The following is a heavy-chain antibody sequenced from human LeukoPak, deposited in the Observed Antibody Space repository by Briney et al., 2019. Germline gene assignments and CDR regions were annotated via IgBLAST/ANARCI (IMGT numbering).Heavy chain of an antibody. J-gene: IGHJ5*02. CDR3: ARFSYYYGSGSYYRRETTFDP. CDR2: MNPNSGNT. CDR1: GYTFTSYD. D-gene: IGHD3-10*01. V-gene: IGHV1-8*01. Sequence: ASVKVSCKASGYTFTSYDINWVRQATGQGLEWMGWMNPNSGNTGYAQKFQGRVTMTRNTSISTAYMGLSSLRSEDTAVYYCARFSYYYGSGSYYRRETTFDPWGQGTLVTVSS.